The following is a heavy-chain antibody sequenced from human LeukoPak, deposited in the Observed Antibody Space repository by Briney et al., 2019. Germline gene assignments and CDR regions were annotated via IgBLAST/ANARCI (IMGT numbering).Heavy chain of an antibody. Sequence: GGSLRLSCAASGFSFSSYGMHWVRQAPGKGLEWVAVISYDGSNKYYADSVKGRLTISRDNSKNTLYLQMNSLRAEDTAVYYCARDRGRGYSLNSDYWGQGTLVTVSS. V-gene: IGHV3-30*03. J-gene: IGHJ4*02. D-gene: IGHD5-18*01. CDR2: ISYDGSNK. CDR3: ARDRGRGYSLNSDY. CDR1: GFSFSSYG.